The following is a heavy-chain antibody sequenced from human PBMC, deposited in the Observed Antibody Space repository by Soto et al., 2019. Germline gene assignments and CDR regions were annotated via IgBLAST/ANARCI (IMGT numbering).Heavy chain of an antibody. D-gene: IGHD6-19*01. CDR1: GFTFSNSA. Sequence: GGSLRLSCAASGFTFSNSAMSWVRQAPEKGLEWVAAISGSGVDTYYADSMKGRFSISRDNSKDTLYLQIYSLRVEDTAVYHCTKEGGSASGWAEFWGQGTLVTVSS. CDR2: ISGSGVDT. CDR3: TKEGGSASGWAEF. J-gene: IGHJ4*02. V-gene: IGHV3-23*01.